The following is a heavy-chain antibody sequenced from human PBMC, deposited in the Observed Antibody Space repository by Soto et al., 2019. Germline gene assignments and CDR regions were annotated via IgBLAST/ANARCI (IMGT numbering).Heavy chain of an antibody. J-gene: IGHJ4*02. CDR2: INPSGGST. Sequence: ASVKVSCRASGYTFTSYYMHWVRQAPGQGFEWMGIINPSGGSTSYAQKFQGRVTMTRDTSTSTVYMELSSLRSEDTAVYCCAREYGGNQGVFFWGQGTLVTVSS. CDR1: GYTFTSYY. D-gene: IGHD2-15*01. CDR3: AREYGGNQGVFF. V-gene: IGHV1-46*01.